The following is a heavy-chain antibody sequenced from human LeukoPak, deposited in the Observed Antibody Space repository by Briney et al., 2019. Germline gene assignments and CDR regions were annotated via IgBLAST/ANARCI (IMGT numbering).Heavy chain of an antibody. J-gene: IGHJ6*02. V-gene: IGHV4-59*05. Sequence: SETLSLTCTVSGGSISSYYWSWIRQPPGKGLEWIGSIYYSGSTYYNPSLKSRVTISVDTSKNQFSLKLSSVTAADTAVYYCASYYSSSSRGHYYGMDVWGQGTTVTVSS. D-gene: IGHD6-6*01. CDR1: GGSISSYY. CDR3: ASYYSSSSRGHYYGMDV. CDR2: IYYSGST.